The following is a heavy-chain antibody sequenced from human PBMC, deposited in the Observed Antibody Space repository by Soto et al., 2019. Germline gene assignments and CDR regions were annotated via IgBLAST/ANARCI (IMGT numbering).Heavy chain of an antibody. Sequence: SQTLSLTCAISGDRVSSTSAAWNWIRQSPSRGLEWLGRTYYRSKWYNDYAVSVKSRITINPDTSKNQFSLQLNSVTPEDTAVYYCARDLSAMVRGVISYYYGMDVWGQGTTVTVSS. CDR2: TYYRSKWYN. CDR1: GDRVSSTSAA. V-gene: IGHV6-1*01. CDR3: ARDLSAMVRGVISYYYGMDV. D-gene: IGHD3-10*01. J-gene: IGHJ6*02.